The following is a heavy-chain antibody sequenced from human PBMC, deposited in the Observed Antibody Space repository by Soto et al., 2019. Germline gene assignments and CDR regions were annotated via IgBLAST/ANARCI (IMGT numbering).Heavy chain of an antibody. D-gene: IGHD1-20*01. CDR3: ARDLITGTRYYYYGMDV. V-gene: IGHV4-31*03. CDR2: IYYSGST. Sequence: SETLSLTCTVSGGSISSGGYYWSWIRQHPGKGLEWIGYIYYSGSTYYNPSLKSRVTISVDTSKNQFSLKLSSVTAADTAVYYCARDLITGTRYYYYGMDVWGQGTTVTVSS. J-gene: IGHJ6*02. CDR1: GGSISSGGYY.